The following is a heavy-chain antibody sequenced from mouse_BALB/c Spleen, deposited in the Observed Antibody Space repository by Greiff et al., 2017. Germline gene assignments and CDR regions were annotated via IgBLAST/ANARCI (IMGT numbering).Heavy chain of an antibody. Sequence: VKLVESGPGLVAPSQRLSITCTVSGFSLTSYGVHWVRQPPGKGLEWLGVIWAGGSTNYNSALMSRLSISKDNSKSQVFLKMNSLQTDDTAMYDCAREGGVRRDYYAMDDWGQGTSVTVSS. V-gene: IGHV2-9*02. CDR3: AREGGVRRDYYAMDD. D-gene: IGHD1-2*01. CDR1: GFSLTSYG. J-gene: IGHJ4*01. CDR2: IWAGGST.